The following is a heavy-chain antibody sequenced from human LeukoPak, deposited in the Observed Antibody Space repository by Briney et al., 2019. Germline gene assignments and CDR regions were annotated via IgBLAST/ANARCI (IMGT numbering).Heavy chain of an antibody. Sequence: SETLSLTCTVSGASMSSFYWSWIRQPPGKGLEWIGNILYSGSTDYNPSLRSRVTISIDTSKNQFSLKLSSVTAADTAVYYCARQGELAIDYWGQGTLVTVSS. CDR2: ILYSGST. CDR3: ARQGELAIDY. J-gene: IGHJ4*02. D-gene: IGHD1-26*01. V-gene: IGHV4-59*08. CDR1: GASMSSFY.